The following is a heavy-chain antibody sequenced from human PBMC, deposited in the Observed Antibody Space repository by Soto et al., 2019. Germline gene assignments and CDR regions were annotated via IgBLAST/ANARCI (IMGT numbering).Heavy chain of an antibody. CDR1: GYTFTSYA. V-gene: IGHV1-3*05. CDR3: ARAGIGLWFGECFFDY. J-gene: IGHJ4*02. D-gene: IGHD3-10*01. CDR2: INAGNGNT. Sequence: QVQLVQSGAEEKKPGASVKVSCKASGYTFTSYAMHWVRQAPGQRLEWMGWINAGNGNTKYSQKFQGRVTITRDTSASTAYMELSSLRSEDTAVYYCARAGIGLWFGECFFDYWGQGTLVTVSS.